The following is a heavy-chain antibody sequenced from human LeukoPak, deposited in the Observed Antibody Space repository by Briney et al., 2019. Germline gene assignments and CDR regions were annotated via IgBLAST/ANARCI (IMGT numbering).Heavy chain of an antibody. D-gene: IGHD1-1*01. Sequence: ETLSLTCSVSGGSISSYYWSWIRQPPGKGLEWVSAISGSGGSTYYADSVKGRFTISRDNSKNTLYLQINSLRVEDTAVYYCAKDTPTTGYHLDSWGQGTLVTVSS. CDR1: GGSISSYY. J-gene: IGHJ4*02. CDR2: ISGSGGST. CDR3: AKDTPTTGYHLDS. V-gene: IGHV3-23*01.